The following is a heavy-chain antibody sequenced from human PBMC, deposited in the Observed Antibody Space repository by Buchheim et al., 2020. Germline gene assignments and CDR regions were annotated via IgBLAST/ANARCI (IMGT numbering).Heavy chain of an antibody. CDR3: AREGSRELPSDWYYYYYMDV. Sequence: QVQLQESGPGLVKPSETLSLTCTVSGGSVSSGSYYWSWIRQPPGKGLEWIGYIYYSGSTNYNPSLKSRVTISVDTSKNQFSLKLSAVTAADTAVYYCAREGSRELPSDWYYYYYMDVWGKGTT. D-gene: IGHD1-26*01. V-gene: IGHV4-61*01. J-gene: IGHJ6*03. CDR2: IYYSGST. CDR1: GGSVSSGSYY.